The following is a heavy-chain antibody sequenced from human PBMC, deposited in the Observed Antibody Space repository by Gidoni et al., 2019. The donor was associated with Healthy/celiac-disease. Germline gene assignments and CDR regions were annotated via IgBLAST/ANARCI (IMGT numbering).Heavy chain of an antibody. CDR3: ARGNYYDSSGVRGWFDP. J-gene: IGHJ5*02. CDR1: GRSFSGYY. D-gene: IGHD3-22*01. Sequence: QVQLQQWGAGLLKPSDTLSLTCAVYGRSFSGYYWSWIRQPPGKGLEWIGEINHSGSTNYNPSLKSRVTISVDTSKNQFSLKLSSVTAADTAVYYWARGNYYDSSGVRGWFDPWGQGTLVTVSS. V-gene: IGHV4-34*01. CDR2: INHSGST.